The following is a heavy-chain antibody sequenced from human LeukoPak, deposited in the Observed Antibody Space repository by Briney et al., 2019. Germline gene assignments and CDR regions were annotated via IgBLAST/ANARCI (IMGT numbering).Heavy chain of an antibody. Sequence: PGGSLRLSCAASGFTVTGSYMTWVRQAPGKGLEWVSIIYRGGGTSYANSVRGRFTVSRDNSKNTLYLQMNSLRAEDTAVYYCVRGASPDVWGKGTTVTVSS. J-gene: IGHJ6*04. CDR1: GFTVTGSY. D-gene: IGHD3-16*01. CDR3: VRGASPDV. V-gene: IGHV3-53*01. CDR2: IYRGGGT.